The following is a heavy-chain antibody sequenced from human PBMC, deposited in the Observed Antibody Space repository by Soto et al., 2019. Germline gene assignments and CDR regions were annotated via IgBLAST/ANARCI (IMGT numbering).Heavy chain of an antibody. CDR2: ISTYNGNT. D-gene: IGHD4-4*01. J-gene: IGHJ6*02. Sequence: QVQLVQSGAEVKKPGASVKVSCKASGYTFTSYGITWVRQAPGQGLEWMGYISTYNGNTNYAQILQGRVTMTTDRSTSTAYIELRSLRSDDTAVYYFARDLTVTLYALDVWGQGTTVTVSS. V-gene: IGHV1-18*01. CDR3: ARDLTVTLYALDV. CDR1: GYTFTSYG.